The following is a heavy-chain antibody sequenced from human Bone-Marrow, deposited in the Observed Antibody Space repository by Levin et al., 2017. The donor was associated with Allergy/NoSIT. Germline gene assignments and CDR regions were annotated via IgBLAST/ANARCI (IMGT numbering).Heavy chain of an antibody. CDR3: ARDFSTVVTPWWYFDL. V-gene: IGHV3-7*01. D-gene: IGHD4-23*01. CDR2: IKQDGSEK. CDR1: GFTFSSYW. J-gene: IGHJ2*01. Sequence: GESLKISCAASGFTFSSYWMSWVRQAPGKGLEWVANIKQDGSEKYYVDSVKGRFTISRDNAKNSLYLQMNSLRAEDTAVYYCARDFSTVVTPWWYFDLWGRGTLVTVSS.